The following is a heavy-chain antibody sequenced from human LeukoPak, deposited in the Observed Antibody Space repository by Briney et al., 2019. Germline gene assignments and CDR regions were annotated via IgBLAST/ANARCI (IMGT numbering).Heavy chain of an antibody. V-gene: IGHV3-23*01. CDR3: AKARPSMALFDY. D-gene: IGHD2/OR15-2a*01. CDR1: GFIFTNYA. CDR2: VSSSGGST. Sequence: QPGGSLRLSCAASGFIFTNYAMSWVRQAPGKGLEWVSGVSSSGGSTQYADSVKGRFTISRDSSRNTLYLQMNSLRAEDTAVYYCAKARPSMALFDYWGQGTLVTVSS. J-gene: IGHJ4*02.